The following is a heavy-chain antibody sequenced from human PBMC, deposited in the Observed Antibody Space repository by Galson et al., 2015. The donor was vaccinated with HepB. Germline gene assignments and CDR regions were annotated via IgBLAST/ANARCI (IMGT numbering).Heavy chain of an antibody. CDR2: ISWNSGSI. CDR1: GFTFDDYA. CDR3: AKEYCSSTSCYPKGADAFDI. D-gene: IGHD2-2*01. V-gene: IGHV3-9*01. Sequence: SLRLSCAASGFTFDDYAMHWVRQAPGKGLEWVSGISWNSGSIGYADSVKGRFTISRDNAKNSLYLQMNSLRAEDTALYYCAKEYCSSTSCYPKGADAFDIWGQGTMVTVSS. J-gene: IGHJ3*02.